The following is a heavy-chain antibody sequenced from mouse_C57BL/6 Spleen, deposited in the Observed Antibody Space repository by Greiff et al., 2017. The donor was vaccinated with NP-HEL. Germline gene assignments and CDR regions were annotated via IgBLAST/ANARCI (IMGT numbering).Heavy chain of an antibody. J-gene: IGHJ4*01. CDR3: ARRERDYYAMDY. V-gene: IGHV1-19*01. CDR1: GYTFTDYY. CDR2: INPYNGGT. Sequence: EVQLQQSGPVLVKPGASVKMSCKASGYTFTDYYMNWVKQSHGKSLEWIGVINPYNGGTSYNQKFKGKATLTVDKSSSTAYMELNSLTSEDSAVYYCARRERDYYAMDYWGQGTSVTVSS.